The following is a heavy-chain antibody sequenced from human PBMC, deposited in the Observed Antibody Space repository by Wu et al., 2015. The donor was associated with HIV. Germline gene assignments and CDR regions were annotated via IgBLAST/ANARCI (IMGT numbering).Heavy chain of an antibody. D-gene: IGHD3-9*01. V-gene: IGHV1-2*02. Sequence: QERLVQSGPEVKQPGASVKVSCRASGYTFTDYNVHWVRQVPGQGLEWMGNINANNGRTDFAENFRGRVTMTRDTSVNTAFMELNTLTADDTAVYFCARGDRFYAVLTGYSQNWFDPWGQGTLVSVSS. CDR3: ARGDRFYAVLTGYSQNWFDP. J-gene: IGHJ5*02. CDR2: INANNGRT. CDR1: GYTFTDYN.